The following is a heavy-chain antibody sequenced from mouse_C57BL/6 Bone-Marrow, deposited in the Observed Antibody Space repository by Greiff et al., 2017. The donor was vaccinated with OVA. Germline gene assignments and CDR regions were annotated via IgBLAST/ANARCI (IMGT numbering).Heavy chain of an antibody. J-gene: IGHJ3*01. CDR3: ARSPYYYGSSAWFAY. CDR2: IDPSDSYT. CDR1: GYTFTSYW. D-gene: IGHD1-1*01. Sequence: QVQLQQPGAELVRPGTSVKLSCKASGYTFTSYWMHWVKQRPGQGLEWIGVIDPSDSYTNYNQKFKGKATLTVDTSSSTAYMQLSSLTSEDSAVYYCARSPYYYGSSAWFAYWGQGTLVTVSA. V-gene: IGHV1-59*01.